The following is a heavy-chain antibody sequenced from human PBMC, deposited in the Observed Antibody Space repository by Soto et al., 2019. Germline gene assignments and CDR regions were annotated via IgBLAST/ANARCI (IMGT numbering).Heavy chain of an antibody. D-gene: IGHD5-12*01. Sequence: GGSLRLSCAASGFTFTRYSMNWVRQAPGKGLVWVSSISSNANYIYYGDSVKGRFTISRDNGKNTLYLQMNSLRAEDTAVYYCAKGYSGYDYGYWGQGTLVTVSS. CDR2: ISSNANYI. V-gene: IGHV3-21*01. CDR1: GFTFTRYS. J-gene: IGHJ4*02. CDR3: AKGYSGYDYGY.